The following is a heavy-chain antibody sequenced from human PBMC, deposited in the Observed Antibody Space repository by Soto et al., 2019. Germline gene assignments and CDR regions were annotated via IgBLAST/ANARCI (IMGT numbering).Heavy chain of an antibody. V-gene: IGHV6-1*01. CDR2: TYYRSKWYN. CDR3: ARAPEAAARTFYYYGMDV. D-gene: IGHD6-13*01. J-gene: IGHJ6*02. Sequence: SQTLSLTCAISGDSVSSNSAAWNWIRQSPSRGLEWLGRTYYRSKWYNDYAVSVKSRITINPDTSKNQFSLQLNSVTPEDTAVYYCARAPEAAARTFYYYGMDVWGQGTTVTVYS. CDR1: GDSVSSNSAA.